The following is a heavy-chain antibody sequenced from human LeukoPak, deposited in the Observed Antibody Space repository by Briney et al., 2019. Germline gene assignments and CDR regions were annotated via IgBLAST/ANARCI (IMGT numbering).Heavy chain of an antibody. Sequence: GSLRLSCAVSGFSFRDHWMEWVRQAPGKGREGVGDIKNDGSETYYLDSLKGRFSISRDNTNNPLYLQMNSLRVEDTAVYYCVKNDGWFHLAQWGQGTLVTVSS. CDR1: GFSFRDHW. D-gene: IGHD6-19*01. V-gene: IGHV3-7*03. J-gene: IGHJ4*02. CDR3: VKNDGWFHLAQ. CDR2: IKNDGSET.